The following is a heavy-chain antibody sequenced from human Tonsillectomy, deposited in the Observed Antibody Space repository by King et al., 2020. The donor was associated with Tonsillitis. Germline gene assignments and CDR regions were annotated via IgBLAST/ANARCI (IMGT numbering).Heavy chain of an antibody. D-gene: IGHD6-13*01. CDR2: IYYSGST. V-gene: IGHV4-59*01. CDR1: GGSISPYY. J-gene: IGHJ6*03. Sequence: VQLQESGPGLVKPSETLSLTCTVSGGSISPYYWSWIRQPPGKGLEWIGYIYYSGSTNYNPSLKSRVTISVDTSKNQFSLKLSSVTAADTAVYYCARVEQQLDLYYYYYYMDVWGEGTTVTVSS. CDR3: ARVEQQLDLYYYYYYMDV.